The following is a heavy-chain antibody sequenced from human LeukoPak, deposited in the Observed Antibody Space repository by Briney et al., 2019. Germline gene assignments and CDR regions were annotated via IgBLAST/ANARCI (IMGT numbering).Heavy chain of an antibody. D-gene: IGHD5-12*01. CDR3: ARDFGLGYSGYYFDY. CDR2: INPNSGGT. J-gene: IGHJ4*02. Sequence: ASVKVSCKASGYTFTGYYMHWVRQAPGQGLEWMGWINPNSGGTNYAQKFQGRVTMTRDTSISTAYVELSRLRSDDTAVYYCARDFGLGYSGYYFDYWGQGTLVTVSS. CDR1: GYTFTGYY. V-gene: IGHV1-2*02.